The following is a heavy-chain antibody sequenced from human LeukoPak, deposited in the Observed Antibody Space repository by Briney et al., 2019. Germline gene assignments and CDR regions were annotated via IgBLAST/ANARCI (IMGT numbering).Heavy chain of an antibody. CDR3: ARGGSPIFYYYIDV. Sequence: GASVKVSCKASGYMFTGYYIHWVRQAPGQGLEWMGWIIPNSGGTNYAQKFQGRVTMTRDTSISTGYMELSRLRSDDTAVYYCARGGSPIFYYYIDVWGMGTTVTISS. CDR1: GYMFTGYY. V-gene: IGHV1-2*02. CDR2: IIPNSGGT. D-gene: IGHD2-2*01. J-gene: IGHJ6*03.